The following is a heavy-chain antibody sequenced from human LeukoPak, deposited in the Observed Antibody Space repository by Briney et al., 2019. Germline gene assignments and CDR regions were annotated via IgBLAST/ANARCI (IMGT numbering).Heavy chain of an antibody. CDR3: ARGPRITLIRGGQWYYYMDV. D-gene: IGHD3-10*01. V-gene: IGHV1-18*04. Sequence: ASVKVSCKASGYTFTSYYMHWVRQAPGQGLEWMGWISAYNGNTNYAQKLQGRVTMTTDTSTSTAYMELRSLRSDDTAVYYCARGPRITLIRGGQWYYYMDVWGKGTTVTIFS. J-gene: IGHJ6*03. CDR2: ISAYNGNT. CDR1: GYTFTSYY.